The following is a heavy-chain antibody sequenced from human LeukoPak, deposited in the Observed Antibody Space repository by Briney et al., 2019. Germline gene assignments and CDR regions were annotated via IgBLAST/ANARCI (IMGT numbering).Heavy chain of an antibody. D-gene: IGHD5-12*01. CDR2: ISSSSSYI. CDR3: ARDLAPGGYQYYFDY. CDR1: GFTFSSYS. Sequence: GGSLRLSCAASGFTFSSYSMNWVRQAPGKGLEWVSSISSSSSYIYYADSVKGRFTISRDNAKNSLYLQMNSLSAEDTAVYYCARDLAPGGYQYYFDYWGQGTLVTVSS. J-gene: IGHJ4*02. V-gene: IGHV3-21*01.